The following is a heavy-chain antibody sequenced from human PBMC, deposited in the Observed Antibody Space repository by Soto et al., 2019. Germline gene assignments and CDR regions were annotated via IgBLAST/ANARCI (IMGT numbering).Heavy chain of an antibody. D-gene: IGHD3-3*01. Sequence: GGSLRLSCAASGFTFSSYSMNWVRQAPGKGLEWVSSISSSSSYVYYADSVKGRFTISRDNAKNSLYLQMNSLRAEDTAVYCCARDRALRFLEWLPPSNWFDPWGQGTLVTVSS. V-gene: IGHV3-21*01. J-gene: IGHJ5*02. CDR1: GFTFSSYS. CDR3: ARDRALRFLEWLPPSNWFDP. CDR2: ISSSSSYV.